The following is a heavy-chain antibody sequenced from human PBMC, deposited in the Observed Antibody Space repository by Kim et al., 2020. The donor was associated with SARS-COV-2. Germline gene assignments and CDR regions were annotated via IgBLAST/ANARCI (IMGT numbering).Heavy chain of an antibody. CDR2: IKQDGSEK. D-gene: IGHD3-22*01. Sequence: GGSLRLSCAASGFTFSSYWMSWVRQAPGKGLEWVANIKQDGSEKYYVDSVKGRFTISRDNAKNSLYLQMNSLRAEDTAVYYCAREGPLTTGIDSSGYYRGGAFDIWGQGTMVTVSS. CDR1: GFTFSSYW. V-gene: IGHV3-7*03. CDR3: AREGPLTTGIDSSGYYRGGAFDI. J-gene: IGHJ3*02.